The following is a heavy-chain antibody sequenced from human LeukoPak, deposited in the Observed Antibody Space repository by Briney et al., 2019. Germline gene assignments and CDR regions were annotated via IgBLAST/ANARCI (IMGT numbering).Heavy chain of an antibody. J-gene: IGHJ4*02. V-gene: IGHV4-34*01. CDR1: GGSFSGYY. CDR3: ARDGWLDYFDY. Sequence: PSETLSLTCAVYGGSFSGYYWSWTRQPPGKGLEWIGEINHSGSTNYNPSLKSRVTISVDTSKNQFSLKLSSVTAADTAVYYCARDGWLDYFDYWGQGTLVTVSS. CDR2: INHSGST. D-gene: IGHD5-24*01.